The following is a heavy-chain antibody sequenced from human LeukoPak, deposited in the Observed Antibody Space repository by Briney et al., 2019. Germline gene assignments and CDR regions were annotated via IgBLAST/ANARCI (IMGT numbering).Heavy chain of an antibody. Sequence: SGPALLKPTPTLTLTCTFSGFSLSTRGMCVSWIRQPPGKALEWLALIDWDDDKYYSTSLKTRLTISKDTSKNQVVLTMTNMDPVDTATYYCALYYDILTGYRYWGQGTLVTVSS. J-gene: IGHJ4*02. CDR2: IDWDDDK. CDR3: ALYYDILTGYRY. CDR1: GFSLSTRGMC. V-gene: IGHV2-70*01. D-gene: IGHD3-9*01.